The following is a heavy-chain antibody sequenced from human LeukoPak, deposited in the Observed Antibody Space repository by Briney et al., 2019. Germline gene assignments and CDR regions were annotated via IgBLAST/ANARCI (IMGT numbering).Heavy chain of an antibody. J-gene: IGHJ4*02. D-gene: IGHD2-21*02. Sequence: ASVKVSCKASGYTFTSYYMHWVRQAPGEGLEWMGIINPTGGSTSYAQKFQGRVTMTRDTSTSTVYMELSSLRSEDTAVYYCARDHYHKIHSVMVTAPDYWGQGTLSSSPQ. CDR1: GYTFTSYY. V-gene: IGHV1-46*01. CDR3: ARDHYHKIHSVMVTAPDY. CDR2: INPTGGST.